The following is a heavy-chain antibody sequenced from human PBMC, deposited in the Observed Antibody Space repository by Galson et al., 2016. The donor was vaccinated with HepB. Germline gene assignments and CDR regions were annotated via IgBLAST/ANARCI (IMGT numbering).Heavy chain of an antibody. J-gene: IGHJ6*02. CDR3: ARDSRANAMDV. CDR2: IYYSGSA. Sequence: LSLTCTVSGGSIRRGGYYWSWIRQHPEKGLEWIGFIYYSGSAYYNSSLKSRVTISVDTFKNQFSLKLSSVTAADTAVYSCARDSRANAMDVWGQGTTVTVSS. CDR1: GGSIRRGGYY. V-gene: IGHV4-31*03.